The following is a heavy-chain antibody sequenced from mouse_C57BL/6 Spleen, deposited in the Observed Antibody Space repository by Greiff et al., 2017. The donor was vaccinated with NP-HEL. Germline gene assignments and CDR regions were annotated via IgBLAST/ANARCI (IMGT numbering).Heavy chain of an antibody. J-gene: IGHJ3*01. CDR1: GYSITSGYY. Sequence: EVKVEESGPGLVKPSQSLSLTCSVTGYSITSGYYWNWIRQFPGNKLEWMGYISYDGSNNYNPSLKNRISITRDTSKNQFFLKLNSVTTEDTATYYCAREPFAYWGQGTLVTVSA. CDR2: ISYDGSN. V-gene: IGHV3-6*01. CDR3: AREPFAY.